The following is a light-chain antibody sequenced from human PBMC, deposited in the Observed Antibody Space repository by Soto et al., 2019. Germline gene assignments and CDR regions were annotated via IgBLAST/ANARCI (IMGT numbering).Light chain of an antibody. CDR3: QQYYSTPRLT. J-gene: IGKJ4*01. CDR2: WAS. CDR1: QSVLCSSNNKNY. V-gene: IGKV4-1*01. Sequence: DIVMTQSPDSLAVSLGERATINCKSSQSVLCSSNNKNYLAWYQQKPGQPPKLLIYWASTRESGVPDRFSGSGSRTDFTLTISSLQAEDVAVYYCQQYYSTPRLTFGGGTKVEIK.